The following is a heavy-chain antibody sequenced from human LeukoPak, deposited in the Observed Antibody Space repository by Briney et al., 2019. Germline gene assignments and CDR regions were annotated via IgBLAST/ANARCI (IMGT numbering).Heavy chain of an antibody. V-gene: IGHV4-39*01. Sequence: SETLSLTCTLSGGSYSCSSYYWGWIRQPPGKGLEWIGSIYYSGSTYYNPSLKSRVTISVNTSKNQFSLKLSSVTAADTAVYYCATQTITMILVVKPSYCGDWGPGTLVTVSS. CDR3: ATQTITMILVVKPSYCGD. J-gene: IGHJ4*02. CDR1: GGSYSCSSYY. CDR2: IYYSGST. D-gene: IGHD3-22*01.